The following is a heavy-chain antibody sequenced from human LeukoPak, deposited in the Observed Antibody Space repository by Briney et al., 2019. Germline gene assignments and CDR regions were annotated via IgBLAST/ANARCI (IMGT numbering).Heavy chain of an antibody. Sequence: ASVKVSCKASGYTFTSYYMHWVRQAPGHGLEWMGIINPSGGSTSYAQKFQGRVTITTDESTSTAYMELSSLRSEDTAVYYCARSMSSSWYNTLGYWGQGTLVTVSS. D-gene: IGHD6-13*01. J-gene: IGHJ4*02. V-gene: IGHV1-46*01. CDR3: ARSMSSSWYNTLGY. CDR1: GYTFTSYY. CDR2: INPSGGST.